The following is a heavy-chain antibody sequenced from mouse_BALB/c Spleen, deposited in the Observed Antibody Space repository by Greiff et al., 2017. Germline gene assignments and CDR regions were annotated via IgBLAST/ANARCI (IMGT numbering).Heavy chain of an antibody. V-gene: IGHV1-15*01. CDR1: GYTFTDYE. CDR2: IDPETGGT. D-gene: IGHD1-2*01. Sequence: VQLQQSGAELVRPGASVTLSCKASGYTFTDYEMHWVKQTPVHGLEWIGAIDPETGGTAYNQKFKGKATLTADKSSSTAYMELRSLTSEDSAVYYCTREDYYGPFAYWGEGTLVTVSA. J-gene: IGHJ3*01. CDR3: TREDYYGPFAY.